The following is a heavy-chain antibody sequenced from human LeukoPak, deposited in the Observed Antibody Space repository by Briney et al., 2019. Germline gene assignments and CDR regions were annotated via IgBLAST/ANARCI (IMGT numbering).Heavy chain of an antibody. J-gene: IGHJ6*03. Sequence: GGSLRLSCAASGFTFSSYSMNWVRQAPGKGLEWVSSISSSSSYIYYADSVKGRFTISRDNAKNTLYLQMNSLRAEDTAVYYCARSAEFSYSDIWRAPGPKYYYYYYLDVWGKGTTVTVSS. D-gene: IGHD3-3*01. V-gene: IGHV3-21*01. CDR3: ARSAEFSYSDIWRAPGPKYYYYYYLDV. CDR1: GFTFSSYS. CDR2: ISSSSSYI.